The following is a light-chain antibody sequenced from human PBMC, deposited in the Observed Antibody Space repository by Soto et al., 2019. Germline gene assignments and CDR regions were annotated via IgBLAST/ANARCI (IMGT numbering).Light chain of an antibody. CDR3: QQRSNWLFT. CDR1: QSVGSY. V-gene: IGKV3-11*01. J-gene: IGKJ3*01. CDR2: DAS. Sequence: EIVLTQSPATLSLSPGERATLSCRASQSVGSYLAWYQQKPGQAPRLLIYDASNRATGIPARFSGSGSGTDLTLTISSLEPEDFAFYYCQQRSNWLFTFGPGTKVEIK.